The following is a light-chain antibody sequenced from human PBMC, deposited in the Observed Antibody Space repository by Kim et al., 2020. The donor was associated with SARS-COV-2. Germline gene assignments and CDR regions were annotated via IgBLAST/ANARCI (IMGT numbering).Light chain of an antibody. CDR3: QTWGTGIQV. V-gene: IGLV4-69*01. Sequence: QIVLTQSPSASASLGASVKLTCTLSSGHSSYAIAWHQQQPEKGPRYLMKLNSDGSHSKGDGIPDRFSGSRSGAERYLTISSLQSEDEGDYYCQTWGTGIQVFGGGTKVTVL. CDR2: LNSDGSH. CDR1: SGHSSYA. J-gene: IGLJ2*01.